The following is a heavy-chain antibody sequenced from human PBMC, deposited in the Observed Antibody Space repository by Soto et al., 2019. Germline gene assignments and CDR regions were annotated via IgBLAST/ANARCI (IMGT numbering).Heavy chain of an antibody. CDR3: ARVRGTVTANWFDP. CDR1: CGSISSYY. Sequence: SETLSLTCTVPCGSISSYYWSWIRQPAGKGLEWIGRIYTSGSTNYNPSLKSRVTMSVDTSKNQFSLKLSSVTAADTAVYYCARVRGTVTANWFDPWGQGTLVTSPQ. J-gene: IGHJ5*02. D-gene: IGHD4-4*01. V-gene: IGHV4-4*07. CDR2: IYTSGST.